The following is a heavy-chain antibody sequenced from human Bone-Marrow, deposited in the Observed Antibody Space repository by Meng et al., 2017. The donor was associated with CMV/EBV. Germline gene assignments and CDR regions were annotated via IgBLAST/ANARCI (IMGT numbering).Heavy chain of an antibody. CDR3: ARDQLLYFDH. V-gene: IGHV3-23*01. CDR1: GFTFSSYA. CDR2: ISGSGGST. D-gene: IGHD2-2*01. Sequence: GESLKISCAASGFTFSSYAMSWVRQAPGKGLEWVSAISGSGGSTYYADSVKGRFTISRDNSKNTLYLQMNSLRAEDTAVYYCARDQLLYFDHWGQGTLVTVSS. J-gene: IGHJ4*02.